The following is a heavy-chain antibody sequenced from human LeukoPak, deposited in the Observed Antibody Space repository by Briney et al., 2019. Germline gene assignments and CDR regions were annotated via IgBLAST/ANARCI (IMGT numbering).Heavy chain of an antibody. J-gene: IGHJ4*02. CDR1: GLTFSSYG. CDR3: NTGPTTNTIFGVVIETPFDY. V-gene: IGHV3-30*03. Sequence: GGSLSLACAPSGLTFSSYGMHWVRHAPGEGLEWVAVISYDGSNKYYTDSVKGRLTLSRDNSKNTLYLQMNSLRAEDTAVYYCNTGPTTNTIFGVVIETPFDYWGQGTLVTVSS. CDR2: ISYDGSNK. D-gene: IGHD3-3*01.